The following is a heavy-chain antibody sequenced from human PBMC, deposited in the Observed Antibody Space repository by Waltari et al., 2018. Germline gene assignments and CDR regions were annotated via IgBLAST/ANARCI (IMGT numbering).Heavy chain of an antibody. CDR2: IYSGGST. CDR1: GFTVSSNY. V-gene: IGHV3-53*01. CDR3: ARDQYSGYVDAFDI. D-gene: IGHD5-12*01. Sequence: EVQLVESGGGLIQPGGSLRLSCAASGFTVSSNYMSWVRQAPGKGLEWVSVIYSGGSTYYADSVKGRFTISIDSSKNTLYLQMNSLRAEDTAVYYCARDQYSGYVDAFDIWGQGTMVTVSS. J-gene: IGHJ3*02.